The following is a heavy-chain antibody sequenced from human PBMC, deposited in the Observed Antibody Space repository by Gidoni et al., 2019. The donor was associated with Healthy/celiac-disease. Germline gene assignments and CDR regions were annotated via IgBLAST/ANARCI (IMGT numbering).Heavy chain of an antibody. CDR1: GGSFSGYY. CDR2: INHSGST. Sequence: QVQLQQWGAGLLKPSETLSLTCAVYGGSFSGYYWSWIRQPPGKGLEWIGEINHSGSTNYNPSLKSRVTISVDTSKNQFSLKLSSVTAADTAVYYCARVPRVGRYYYYGMDVWGQGTTVTVSS. D-gene: IGHD1-26*01. V-gene: IGHV4-34*01. J-gene: IGHJ6*02. CDR3: ARVPRVGRYYYYGMDV.